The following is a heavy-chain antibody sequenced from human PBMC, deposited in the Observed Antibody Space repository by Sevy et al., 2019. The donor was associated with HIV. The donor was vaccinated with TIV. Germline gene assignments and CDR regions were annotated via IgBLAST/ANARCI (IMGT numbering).Heavy chain of an antibody. CDR3: AREAGGYDYDYGLDV. V-gene: IGHV4-39*02. Sequence: SETLSLTCSVSGDTIVSSGHYWGWIRQTPGKGLEWIGSNYYNGHTYYNPSLKSRLTISIDTSKNQFSLNLGSVTAADTGLYFCAREAGGYDYDYGLDVWGQGTTVTVSS. D-gene: IGHD5-12*01. CDR1: GDTIVSSGHY. J-gene: IGHJ6*02. CDR2: NYYNGHT.